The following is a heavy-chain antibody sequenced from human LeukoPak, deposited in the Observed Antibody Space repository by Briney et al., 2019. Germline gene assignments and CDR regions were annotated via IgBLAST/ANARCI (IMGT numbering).Heavy chain of an antibody. CDR2: VYRSGST. CDR1: GDSTSSGRYF. CDR3: ARGMCSSGCSGDYYFDY. D-gene: IGHD6-19*01. J-gene: IGHJ4*02. V-gene: IGHV4-61*02. Sequence: PSETLSLTCTVSGDSTSSGRYFWSWIRQPAGKGLEWIGRVYRSGSTNYNPSLKSRVTISVDTSKNQFSLKLSSVTAADTAVYYCARGMCSSGCSGDYYFDYWGQGTLVTVSS.